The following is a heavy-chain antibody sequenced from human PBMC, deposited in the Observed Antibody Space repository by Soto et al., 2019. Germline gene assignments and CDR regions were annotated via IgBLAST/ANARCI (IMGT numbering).Heavy chain of an antibody. CDR2: INPSGGGT. CDR1: GYTFTSNY. V-gene: IGHV1-46*01. CDR3: ARDSTLAY. Sequence: ASVKVSCKASGYTFTSNYMHWVRQAPGQGLEWMGIINPSGGGTSYAQEFQARVTMTTDTSTSTVYMELSSLRSEDTAMYYCARDSTLAYWGQGTLVTVSS. J-gene: IGHJ4*02.